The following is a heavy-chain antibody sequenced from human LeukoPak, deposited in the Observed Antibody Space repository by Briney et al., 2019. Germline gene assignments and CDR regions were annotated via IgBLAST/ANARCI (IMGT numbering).Heavy chain of an antibody. J-gene: IGHJ4*02. CDR2: ISSSSSYT. CDR3: ARALVGATHFDY. Sequence: PGGSLRLSCAASGXTFSDYYMSWIRQAPGKGLEWVSYISSSSSYTNYADSVKGRFTISRDNAKNSLYLQMNSLRAEDTAVYYCARALVGATHFDYWGQGTLVTVSS. D-gene: IGHD1-26*01. CDR1: GXTFSDYY. V-gene: IGHV3-11*05.